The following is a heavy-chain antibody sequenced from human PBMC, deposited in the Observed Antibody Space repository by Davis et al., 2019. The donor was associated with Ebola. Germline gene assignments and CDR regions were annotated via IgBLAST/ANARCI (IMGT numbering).Heavy chain of an antibody. J-gene: IGHJ5*02. CDR1: GGSISSYY. CDR2: IYYSWST. D-gene: IGHD6-13*01. V-gene: IGHV4-59*12. Sequence: MPSETLSLTCTVSGGSISSYYWSWIRQPPGKGLEWIGYIYYSWSTNYNPSLKSRVTISVDTSKNQFSLKLSSVTAADTAVYYCARGSRRYSSTLRINWFDPWGQGTLVTVSS. CDR3: ARGSRRYSSTLRINWFDP.